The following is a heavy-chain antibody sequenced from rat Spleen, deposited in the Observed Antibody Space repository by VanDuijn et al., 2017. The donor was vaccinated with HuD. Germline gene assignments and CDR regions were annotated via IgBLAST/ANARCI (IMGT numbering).Heavy chain of an antibody. Sequence: EVQLVESDGGLVQPGRSLKLSCAASGFTFSDYYMAWVRQAPAKGLEWVATIKYDGTSPYYRDSVKGRFTISRDNAKNTLYLQMDSLRSEVTATYYCASQILRRVGYYFDYWGQGVMVTVSS. CDR2: IKYDGTSP. V-gene: IGHV5-29*01. CDR1: GFTFSDYY. J-gene: IGHJ2*01. CDR3: ASQILRRVGYYFDY. D-gene: IGHD1-11*01.